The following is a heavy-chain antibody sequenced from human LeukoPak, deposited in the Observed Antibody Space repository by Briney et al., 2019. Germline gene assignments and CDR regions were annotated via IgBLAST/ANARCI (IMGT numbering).Heavy chain of an antibody. CDR3: ARAATGKNILTGSQSFRHYYYYMDV. V-gene: IGHV4-59*12. CDR2: IYYSGST. J-gene: IGHJ6*03. D-gene: IGHD3-9*01. CDR1: GGSISSYY. Sequence: PSETLSLTXTVSGGSISSYYWSWIRQAPGKGLEWLGYIYYSGSTNYNPSLKSRVTISVDTSKNQFSLKLSSVTAADTAVYYCARAATGKNILTGSQSFRHYYYYMDVWGKGTTVTVSS.